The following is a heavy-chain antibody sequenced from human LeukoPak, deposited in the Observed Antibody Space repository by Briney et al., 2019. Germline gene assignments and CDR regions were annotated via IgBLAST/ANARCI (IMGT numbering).Heavy chain of an antibody. Sequence: SETLSLTCAVYGGSFSVYYWSWIRQPPGKGLEWIGEINHSGSTNYNPSLKSRVTISVDTSKNQFSLKLSSVTAADTAVYYCARHIGGYSYGVFDFWGQGTLVTVSS. CDR2: INHSGST. D-gene: IGHD5-18*01. V-gene: IGHV4-34*01. CDR3: ARHIGGYSYGVFDF. CDR1: GGSFSVYY. J-gene: IGHJ4*02.